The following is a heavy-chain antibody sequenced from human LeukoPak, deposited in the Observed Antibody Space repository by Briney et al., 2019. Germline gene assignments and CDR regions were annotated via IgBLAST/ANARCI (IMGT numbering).Heavy chain of an antibody. J-gene: IGHJ4*02. V-gene: IGHV3-7*01. Sequence: GGSLRLSCAASGFTFSSSWMTWVRQAPGKGLEWVASINQDGGEIHYVDSVKGRFTISRDNAKNSLYPQMNSLRDEDTAVYYCARESSGVLGFDYWGQGTLVTVSS. D-gene: IGHD3-10*01. CDR3: ARESSGVLGFDY. CDR2: INQDGGEI. CDR1: GFTFSSSW.